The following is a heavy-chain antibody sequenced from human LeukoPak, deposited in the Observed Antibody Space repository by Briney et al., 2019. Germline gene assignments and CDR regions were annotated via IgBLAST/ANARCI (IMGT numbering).Heavy chain of an antibody. J-gene: IGHJ4*02. V-gene: IGHV4-31*03. CDR3: ARDAYGDLGFDY. CDR2: IYYSGST. D-gene: IGHD4-17*01. CDR1: GGSISSGGYY. Sequence: SQTLSLTCTVSGGSISSGGYYWSWIRQHPGKGLERIGYIYYSGSTYYNPSLKSRVTISVDTSKNQFSLKLSSVTAADTAVYYCARDAYGDLGFDYWGQGTLVTVSS.